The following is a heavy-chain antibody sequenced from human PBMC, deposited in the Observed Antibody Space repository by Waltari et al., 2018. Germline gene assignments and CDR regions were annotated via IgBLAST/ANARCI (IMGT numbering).Heavy chain of an antibody. V-gene: IGHV1-69*01. CDR1: GGTFSSYA. CDR2: ISPIFGTA. Sequence: QVQLVQSGAEVKKPGSSVKVSCKASGGTFSSYAISWVRQAPGQGLEWMGGISPIFGTANYAEKFQGRVKSTADESTSTAYMELSSLRSEDTAVYYCARPSIAAAGRYYYYYMDVWGKGTTVTVSS. J-gene: IGHJ6*03. D-gene: IGHD6-13*01. CDR3: ARPSIAAAGRYYYYYMDV.